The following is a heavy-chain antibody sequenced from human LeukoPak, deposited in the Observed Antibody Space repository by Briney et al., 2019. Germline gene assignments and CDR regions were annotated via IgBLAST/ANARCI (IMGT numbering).Heavy chain of an antibody. Sequence: SETLSLTCSVSGGSISHYYFSWIRQPPGKGLEWIGYIYYSESTNYNPSLKSRVTISVDTSKNQFSLKLSSVTAADTAVYYCARDRSSSWYLGNFFDYWGQGTLVTVSS. CDR3: ARDRSSSWYLGNFFDY. J-gene: IGHJ4*02. CDR2: IYYSEST. V-gene: IGHV4-59*01. CDR1: GGSISHYY. D-gene: IGHD6-13*01.